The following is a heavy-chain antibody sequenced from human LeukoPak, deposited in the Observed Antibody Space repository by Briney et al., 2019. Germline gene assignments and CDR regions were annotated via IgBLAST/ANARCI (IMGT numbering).Heavy chain of an antibody. CDR1: GDSINAYY. D-gene: IGHD4-23*01. CDR2: IYYSGST. Sequence: SETLSLTCTVSGDSINAYYWGWIRQPPGKGLEWIGYIYYSGSTNYNPSLKSRVTISLDTSKNQFSLKLSSVTTADTAVYYCARSVVTLYWYFDLWGRGTLVTVSS. J-gene: IGHJ2*01. V-gene: IGHV4-59*01. CDR3: ARSVVTLYWYFDL.